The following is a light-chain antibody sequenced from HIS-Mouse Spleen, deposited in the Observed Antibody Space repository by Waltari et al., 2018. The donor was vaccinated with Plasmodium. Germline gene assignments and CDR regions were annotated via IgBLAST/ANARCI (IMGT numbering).Light chain of an antibody. J-gene: IGKJ3*01. V-gene: IGKV1-33*01. Sequence: DIQMTQSPSSLSASVRASVTITCHASQDISNYLNWYQQKPEKAPKLLIYDASNLETGVPSRFSGSGSGTDFTFTISSLQPEDIATYYCQQYDNLPPLFTFGPGTKVDIK. CDR1: QDISNY. CDR3: QQYDNLPPLFT. CDR2: DAS.